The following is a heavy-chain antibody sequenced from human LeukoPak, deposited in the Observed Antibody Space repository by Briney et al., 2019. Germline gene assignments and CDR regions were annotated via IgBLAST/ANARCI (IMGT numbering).Heavy chain of an antibody. CDR2: ISSSSSYI. Sequence: GGSLRLSCAASGFTFSSYSMNWVRQAPGKGLEWVSSISSSSSYIYYADSVKGRFTISRDNAENSLYLQMNSLRAEDTAVYYCARDSGYCSSTSCYGGYWGQGTLVTVSS. D-gene: IGHD2-2*03. J-gene: IGHJ4*02. CDR3: ARDSGYCSSTSCYGGY. V-gene: IGHV3-21*01. CDR1: GFTFSSYS.